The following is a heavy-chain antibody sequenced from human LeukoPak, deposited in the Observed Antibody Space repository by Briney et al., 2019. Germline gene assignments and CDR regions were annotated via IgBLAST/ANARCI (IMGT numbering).Heavy chain of an antibody. CDR3: ARRFAPSRNDAFDI. D-gene: IGHD3-10*01. V-gene: IGHV4-39*01. J-gene: IGHJ3*02. CDR2: IYYSGRT. CDR1: GGSISSSSYY. Sequence: SETLSLTCTVSGGSISSSSYYWGWIRQPPGKGLEWMGYIYYSGRTYYDPSLESRVTISVDASKNQFSLKLSSVTASDTAVYYCARRFAPSRNDAFDIWGQGTMVTVSS.